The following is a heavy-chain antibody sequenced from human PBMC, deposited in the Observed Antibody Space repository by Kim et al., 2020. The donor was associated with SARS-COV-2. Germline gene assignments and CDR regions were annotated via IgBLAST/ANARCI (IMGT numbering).Heavy chain of an antibody. D-gene: IGHD2-15*01. Sequence: GGSLRLSCAASGFTFSSYSMNWVRQAPGKGLEWVSYISSSSSTIYYADSVKGRFTISRDNAKNSLYLQMNSLRDEDTAVYYCARYRGSGPPAAYFDYWGQGTLVTVSS. CDR3: ARYRGSGPPAAYFDY. V-gene: IGHV3-48*02. CDR2: ISSSSSTI. J-gene: IGHJ4*02. CDR1: GFTFSSYS.